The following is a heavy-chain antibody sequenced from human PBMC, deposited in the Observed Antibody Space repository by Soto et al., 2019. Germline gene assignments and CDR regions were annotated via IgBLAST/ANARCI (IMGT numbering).Heavy chain of an antibody. Sequence: QVQLVESGGGVVQPGKSLRLSCSVSGFTLNTYSMHWVRQAPGKGLEWVAVVSFDGVNKHYRDSVKGRFTISRDIAKNMLYLQMTSLRLEDKAFYYCARDPDLIEAAGNYFDYWGQGTLVTVSS. CDR3: ARDPDLIEAAGNYFDY. J-gene: IGHJ4*02. CDR2: VSFDGVNK. D-gene: IGHD6-13*01. V-gene: IGHV3-30*10. CDR1: GFTLNTYS.